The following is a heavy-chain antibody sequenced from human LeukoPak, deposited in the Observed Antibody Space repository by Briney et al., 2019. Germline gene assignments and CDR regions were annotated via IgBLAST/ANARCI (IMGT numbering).Heavy chain of an antibody. J-gene: IGHJ6*02. CDR2: IKQDGSEK. D-gene: IGHD3-16*01. V-gene: IGHV3-7*03. CDR3: ARGGGLDV. Sequence: GGSLRLSCTASGLTLSNYWMIWVRQAPGKGLQWVAKIKQDGSEKYYVDSVKGRFTISRDNAENSLCLQMNSLRVEDTAVYFCARGGGLDVWGQGATVTVSS. CDR1: GLTLSNYW.